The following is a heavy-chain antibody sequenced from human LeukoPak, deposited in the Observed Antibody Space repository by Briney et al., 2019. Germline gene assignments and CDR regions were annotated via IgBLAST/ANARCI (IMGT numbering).Heavy chain of an antibody. V-gene: IGHV4-34*01. D-gene: IGHD2-15*01. J-gene: IGHJ6*03. CDR1: GGSISSYY. Sequence: SETLSLTCTVSGGSISSYYWSWIRQPPGKGLEWIGEINHSGSTNYNPSLKSRVTISVDTSKNQFSLKLSSVTAADTAVYYCARVRCSGGSCPYYYYYYYMDVWGKGTTVTVSS. CDR2: INHSGST. CDR3: ARVRCSGGSCPYYYYYYYMDV.